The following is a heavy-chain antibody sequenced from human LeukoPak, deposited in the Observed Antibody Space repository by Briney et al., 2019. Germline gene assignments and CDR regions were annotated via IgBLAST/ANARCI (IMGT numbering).Heavy chain of an antibody. J-gene: IGHJ4*02. Sequence: PGGSLRLSCAASGFTFNIYGMDWVRQAPGKGLEWVAVISYDGSNKYYADSVKGRFTISRDNSKNTLYLQMNSLRAEDTAVYYCAKDKFGGGIKTGTFDYWGQGTLVTVS. CDR3: AKDKFGGGIKTGTFDY. D-gene: IGHD3-16*01. V-gene: IGHV3-30*18. CDR2: ISYDGSNK. CDR1: GFTFNIYG.